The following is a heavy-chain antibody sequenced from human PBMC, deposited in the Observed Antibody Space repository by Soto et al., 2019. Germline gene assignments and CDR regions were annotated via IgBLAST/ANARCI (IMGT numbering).Heavy chain of an antibody. CDR1: GFAFSTYW. CDR2: IKFDGSST. V-gene: IGHV3-74*01. J-gene: IGHJ6*02. CDR3: ARGAKNIYAMDV. Sequence: GGSLRLSCAASGFAFSTYWMHWVRQAPGKGLLWVARIKFDGSSTYSADSVKGRFTISRDDAKNTLYLQMNGLRVDDTAVYYCARGAKNIYAMDVWGQGTTITVSS.